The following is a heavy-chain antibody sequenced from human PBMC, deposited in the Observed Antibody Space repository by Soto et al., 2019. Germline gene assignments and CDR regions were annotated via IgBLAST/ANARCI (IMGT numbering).Heavy chain of an antibody. D-gene: IGHD6-6*01. J-gene: IGHJ5*02. V-gene: IGHV1-69*04. CDR1: GGTFSSYT. CDR2: IIPILGIA. CDR3: AREIEKQLDPMGNWFDP. Sequence: GASVKVSCKASGGTFSSYTISWVRQAPGQGLEWMGRIIPILGIANYAQKFQGRVTITADKSTSTAYMELSSLRSEDTAVYYCAREIEKQLDPMGNWFDPWGQGTLVTVSS.